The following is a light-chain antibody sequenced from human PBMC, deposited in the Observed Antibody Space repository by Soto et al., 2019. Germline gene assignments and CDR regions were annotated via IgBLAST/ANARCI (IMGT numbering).Light chain of an antibody. CDR1: QGISSY. J-gene: IGKJ5*01. V-gene: IGKV1-9*01. Sequence: IKFTQSPSSLSASVGDRVTITCRASQGISSYLAWYQQKPGKAPKLLIYAASTLQSGVPSRFSGSGSGTDFTLTISSLQPEDFATYYCQQLNSYHITFGQGTLLEIK. CDR3: QQLNSYHIT. CDR2: AAS.